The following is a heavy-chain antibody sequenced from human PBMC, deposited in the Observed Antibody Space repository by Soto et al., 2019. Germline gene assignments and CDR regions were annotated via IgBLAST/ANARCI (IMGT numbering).Heavy chain of an antibody. D-gene: IGHD3-22*01. V-gene: IGHV1-18*01. CDR2: ISAYNGNT. J-gene: IGHJ4*02. CDR3: ARQGYYYDSSGYSLPTSYFDY. CDR1: GYTFTSYG. Sequence: ASVKVSCKASGYTFTSYGISWVRQAPGQGLEWMGWISAYNGNTNYARKLQGRVTMTTDTSTSTAYMELRSLRSDDTAVYYCARQGYYYDSSGYSLPTSYFDYWGQGTLVTVSS.